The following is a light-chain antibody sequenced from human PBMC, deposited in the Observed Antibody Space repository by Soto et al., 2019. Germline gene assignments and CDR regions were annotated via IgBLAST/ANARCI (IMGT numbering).Light chain of an antibody. CDR1: LSVSSN. Sequence: EIVMTQSPATLSVSPGERATLSCRASLSVSSNLAWYHQKPGQAPRLLIYGASTRATGIPARFSGSGSGTELTLTISRLQSEDFAVYNCQQYNNWPPLTFGQVTKVEIK. J-gene: IGKJ1*01. CDR3: QQYNNWPPLT. CDR2: GAS. V-gene: IGKV3-15*01.